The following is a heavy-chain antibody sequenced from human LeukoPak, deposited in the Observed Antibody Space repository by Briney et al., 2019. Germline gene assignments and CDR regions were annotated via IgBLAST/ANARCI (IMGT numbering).Heavy chain of an antibody. D-gene: IGHD3-22*01. V-gene: IGHV6-1*01. CDR2: TYYRSKWYN. CDR3: ARVQHYYDSSGYYYDYFDY. J-gene: IGHJ4*02. Sequence: SQTLSLTCAISGDSVSSNSAAWNWIRQSPSRGLEWLGRTYYRSKWYNDYAVSVKSRITINPDTSKNQFSLQLNSVTPEDTAVYYCARVQHYYDSSGYYYDYFDYWGQGTLVTVSS. CDR1: GDSVSSNSAA.